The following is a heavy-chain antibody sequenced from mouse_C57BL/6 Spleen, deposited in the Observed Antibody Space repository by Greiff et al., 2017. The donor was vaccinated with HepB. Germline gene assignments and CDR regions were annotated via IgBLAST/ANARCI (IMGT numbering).Heavy chain of an antibody. J-gene: IGHJ2*01. CDR3: ARHYYGSSYDY. CDR2: ISDGGSYT. Sequence: EVQLVESGGGLVKPGGSLKLSCAASGFTFSSYAMSWVRQTPEKRLEWVATISDGGSYTYYPDNVKGRFTISRDNAKNNLYLQMSHLKSEDTAMYYCARHYYGSSYDYWGQGTTLTVSS. D-gene: IGHD1-1*01. CDR1: GFTFSSYA. V-gene: IGHV5-4*01.